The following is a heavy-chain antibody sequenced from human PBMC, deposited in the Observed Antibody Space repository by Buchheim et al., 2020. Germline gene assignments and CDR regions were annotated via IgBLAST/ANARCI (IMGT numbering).Heavy chain of an antibody. J-gene: IGHJ4*02. CDR3: ARDLRVVLAAPDY. D-gene: IGHD6-6*01. V-gene: IGHV3-48*04. CDR1: GFTFDNYW. Sequence: EVQLVESGGGLVQPGGSLRLSCAASGFTFDNYWMTWVRQVPGKGLEWVSTVSGNGFTTYHADSVKGRFTISRDNAKNSLYLQMNSLRAEDTAVYYCARDLRVVLAAPDYWGQGTL. CDR2: VSGNGFTT.